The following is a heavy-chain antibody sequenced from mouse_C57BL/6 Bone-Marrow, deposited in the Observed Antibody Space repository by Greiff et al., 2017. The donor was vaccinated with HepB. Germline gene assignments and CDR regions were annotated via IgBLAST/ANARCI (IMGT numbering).Heavy chain of an antibody. Sequence: EVQLVESEGGLVQPGRSMKLSCTASGFTFSDYYMAWVRQVPEKGLEWVANINYDGSSTYYLDSLKSRFIISRDNAKNILYLQMSSLKSEDTATYYCAIYYYGSSYHYYAMDYWGQGTSVTVSS. D-gene: IGHD1-1*01. CDR1: GFTFSDYY. CDR3: AIYYYGSSYHYYAMDY. V-gene: IGHV5-16*01. CDR2: INYDGSST. J-gene: IGHJ4*01.